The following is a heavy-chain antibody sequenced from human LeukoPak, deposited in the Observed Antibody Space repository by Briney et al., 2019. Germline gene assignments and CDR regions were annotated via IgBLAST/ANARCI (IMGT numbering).Heavy chain of an antibody. Sequence: SETLSLTCTVSGYSISSGYYWGWIRQPPGKGLEWIGSIYHSGSTYYNPSLKSRVTISVGTSKNQFSLKLSSVTAADTAVYYCARGLYCSSTSCYWVYGWFDPWGQGTLVTVSS. D-gene: IGHD2-2*01. CDR3: ARGLYCSSTSCYWVYGWFDP. CDR1: GYSISSGYY. V-gene: IGHV4-38-2*02. CDR2: IYHSGST. J-gene: IGHJ5*02.